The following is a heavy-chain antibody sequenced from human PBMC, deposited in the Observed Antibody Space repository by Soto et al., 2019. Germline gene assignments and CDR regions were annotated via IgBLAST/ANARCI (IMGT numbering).Heavy chain of an antibody. CDR3: AREGRYHYYDSSGYGEPGAHFDY. Sequence: SETLSLTCTVSGGSISSGDYYWSWIRQPPGKGLEWIGYIYYSGSTYYNPSLKSRVTISVDTSKNQFSLKLSSVTAADTAMYYCAREGRYHYYDSSGYGEPGAHFDYWGQGTLVTVSS. D-gene: IGHD3-22*01. V-gene: IGHV4-30-4*01. J-gene: IGHJ4*02. CDR2: IYYSGST. CDR1: GGSISSGDYY.